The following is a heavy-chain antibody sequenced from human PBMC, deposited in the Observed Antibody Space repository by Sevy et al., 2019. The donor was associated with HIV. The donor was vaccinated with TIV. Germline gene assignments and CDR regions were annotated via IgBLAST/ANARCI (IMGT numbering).Heavy chain of an antibody. CDR3: ARDLVIPATTDYFFYGMDV. CDR2: ISSSSTYI. Sequence: AWSLRLSCAASGFTIRTYNMNWVRQAPGKGLEWVSSISSSSTYIYYADSVKGRFTISRDNAKNSLYLQMSSLRAEDTAEYYCARDLVIPATTDYFFYGMDVWGQGTTVTVSS. V-gene: IGHV3-21*01. D-gene: IGHD2-15*01. J-gene: IGHJ6*02. CDR1: GFTIRTYN.